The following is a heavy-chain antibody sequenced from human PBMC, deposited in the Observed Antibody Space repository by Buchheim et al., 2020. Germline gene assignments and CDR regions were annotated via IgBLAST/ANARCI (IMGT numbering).Heavy chain of an antibody. CDR1: GFTFNSYA. Sequence: EVQLLESGGGLVQPGGSLRLSCAASGFTFNSYAMSWVRQAPGKGLEWVSSISGSGDGPFYADSVKGRFTISRDSSKNTAPLQMNSLRAGDTAVYYWAKGLTASTSPFDYWGQGT. V-gene: IGHV3-23*01. CDR2: ISGSGDGP. CDR3: AKGLTASTSPFDY. D-gene: IGHD2/OR15-2a*01. J-gene: IGHJ4*02.